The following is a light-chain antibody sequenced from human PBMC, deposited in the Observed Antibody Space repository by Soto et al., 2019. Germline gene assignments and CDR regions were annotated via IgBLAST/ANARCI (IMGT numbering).Light chain of an antibody. J-gene: IGKJ1*01. CDR1: QSVSGW. CDR3: QQYETFSGT. V-gene: IGKV1-5*01. Sequence: DIQMNQSRSTLSAALGDTVTVTCRASQSVSGWLAWYQQKPGEAPKLLIYDASALPRGVPSRFSGSGSGTKFTLTIASLQPDDFATYYCQQYETFSGTFGPGTKVDI. CDR2: DAS.